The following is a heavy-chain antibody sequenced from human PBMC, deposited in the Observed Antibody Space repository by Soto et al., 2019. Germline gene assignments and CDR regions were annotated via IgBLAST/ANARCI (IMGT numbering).Heavy chain of an antibody. V-gene: IGHV4-31*03. Sequence: SETLSLTCTVSGDSISSGGYYWSWIRQHPGKGLEWIGYIYYSGSTYYNPSLKSRVTISVDTSKNQFSLKLSSVTAADTAVYYCARGFRYHDSSGYLTGSSGMDVRGQGNTVTVSS. D-gene: IGHD3-22*01. CDR2: IYYSGST. J-gene: IGHJ6*02. CDR1: GDSISSGGYY. CDR3: ARGFRYHDSSGYLTGSSGMDV.